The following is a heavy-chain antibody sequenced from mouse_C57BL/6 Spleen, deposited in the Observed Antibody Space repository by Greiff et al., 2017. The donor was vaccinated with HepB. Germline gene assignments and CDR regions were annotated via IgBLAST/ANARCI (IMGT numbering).Heavy chain of an antibody. CDR3: VLLRSVEGYFDV. J-gene: IGHJ1*03. CDR2: IDPETGGT. D-gene: IGHD1-1*01. Sequence: VQLQQSGAELVRPGASVTLSCKASGYTFTDYEMHWVKQTPVHGLEWIGAIDPETGGTAYNQKFKGKAILTADKSSNTAYMELRSLTSEDSAVYYSVLLRSVEGYFDVWGTGTTVTVSS. CDR1: GYTFTDYE. V-gene: IGHV1-15*01.